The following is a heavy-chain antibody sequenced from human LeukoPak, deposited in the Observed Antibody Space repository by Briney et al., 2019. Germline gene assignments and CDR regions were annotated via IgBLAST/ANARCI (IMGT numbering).Heavy chain of an antibody. Sequence: GGSLRLSCAASGFTFSDYYMSWIRQAPRKWLEWVSYISISVSTIYYADSGKGRFTISRDNAKNSLYLQMTSLRAEDTAVYYCARAQDGGSGMDVWGQGTTVTVSS. D-gene: IGHD3-10*01. CDR1: GFTFSDYY. J-gene: IGHJ6*02. V-gene: IGHV3-11*01. CDR2: ISISVSTI. CDR3: ARAQDGGSGMDV.